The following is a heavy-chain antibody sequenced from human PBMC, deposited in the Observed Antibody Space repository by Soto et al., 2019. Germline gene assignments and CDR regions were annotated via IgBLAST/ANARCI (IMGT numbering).Heavy chain of an antibody. J-gene: IGHJ4*02. CDR1: GGSISSSSYY. CDR3: ARLRESWEGPHFDY. V-gene: IGHV4-39*01. D-gene: IGHD1-26*01. Sequence: ASETLSLTCTVSGGSISSSSYYWGWIRQPPGKGLEWIGSIYYSGSTYYNPSLKSRVTISVDTSKNQFSLKLSSVTAADTAVYYCARLRESWEGPHFDYWGQGTLVTVSS. CDR2: IYYSGST.